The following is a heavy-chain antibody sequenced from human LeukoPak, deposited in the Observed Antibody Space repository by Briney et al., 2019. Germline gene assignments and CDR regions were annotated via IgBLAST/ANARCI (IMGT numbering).Heavy chain of an antibody. Sequence: GESLKISCKGSGYSFTSYWIGWVRQMPGKGLEWMGIIYPGDSDTRYNPSFQGQVTISADKSISTAYLQWSSLKASDTAMYYCARQISYCSSTSCYTHLDYWGQGTLVTVSS. CDR2: IYPGDSDT. CDR3: ARQISYCSSTSCYTHLDY. CDR1: GYSFTSYW. V-gene: IGHV5-51*01. D-gene: IGHD2-2*02. J-gene: IGHJ4*02.